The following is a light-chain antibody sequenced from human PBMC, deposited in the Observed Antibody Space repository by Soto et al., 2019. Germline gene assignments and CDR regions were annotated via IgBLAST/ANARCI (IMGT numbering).Light chain of an antibody. J-gene: IGKJ1*01. V-gene: IGKV3-20*01. CDR1: QTVRDNY. Sequence: VLSHSAGTLSLSTGKRATLSCSASQTVRDNYLAWYQQKPGQAPRLLIYGASSRATGIPDRFSGSGSGTDFTLTISRLQPEDFAVYYCQQYGSSLSTFGQGTKVDIK. CDR3: QQYGSSLST. CDR2: GAS.